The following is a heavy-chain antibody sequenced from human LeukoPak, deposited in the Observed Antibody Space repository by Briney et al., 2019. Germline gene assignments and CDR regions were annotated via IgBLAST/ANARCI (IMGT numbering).Heavy chain of an antibody. CDR3: AKIRPGGDTFDI. D-gene: IGHD6-25*01. CDR2: ISGSGSST. J-gene: IGHJ3*02. Sequence: GGSLRLSCAASGFTFSSYAMSWVRQAPAKGLEWVSGISGSGSSTYYADPAKGRFTISRDNSKNTLYLHMNSLRAEDTAVYYCAKIRPGGDTFDIWGQGTMVTVSS. V-gene: IGHV3-23*01. CDR1: GFTFSSYA.